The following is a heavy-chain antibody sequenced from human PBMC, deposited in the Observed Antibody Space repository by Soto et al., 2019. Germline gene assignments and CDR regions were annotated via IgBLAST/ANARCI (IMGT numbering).Heavy chain of an antibody. Sequence: SETLSLTCTVSGGSISSGDYYWSWIRQPPGKGLEWIGYIYYSGSTYYNPSLKSRVTISVDTSKNQFSLKPSSVTAADTAVYYCARAPYGDYYDSSTPRYNWFDPWGQGTLVTVSS. CDR1: GGSISSGDYY. D-gene: IGHD3-22*01. CDR2: IYYSGST. CDR3: ARAPYGDYYDSSTPRYNWFDP. V-gene: IGHV4-30-4*01. J-gene: IGHJ5*02.